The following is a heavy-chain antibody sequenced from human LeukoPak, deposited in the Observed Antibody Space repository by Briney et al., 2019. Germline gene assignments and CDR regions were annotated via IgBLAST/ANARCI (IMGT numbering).Heavy chain of an antibody. J-gene: IGHJ2*01. CDR3: ARAAYSSTWYSRYFDL. CDR2: IGTAGEI. CDR1: GFTFRSYD. Sequence: PGGSLRLSCAASGFTFRSYDMHWVRQATGKGLEWVSGIGTAGEIYYPGSVKGRFTISRENAKNSLYRQMNSLRAGDTAVYYCARAAYSSTWYSRYFDLWGRGTLVTVSS. V-gene: IGHV3-13*01. D-gene: IGHD6-13*01.